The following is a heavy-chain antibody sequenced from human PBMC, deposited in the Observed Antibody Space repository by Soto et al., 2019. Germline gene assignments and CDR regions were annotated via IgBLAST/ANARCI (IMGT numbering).Heavy chain of an antibody. CDR1: GFTFSSYS. CDR2: ISSSSSYI. D-gene: IGHD2-8*02. J-gene: IGHJ6*02. V-gene: IGHV3-21*04. CDR3: AKSTGGTANGMDV. Sequence: GGSLRLSCAASGFTFSSYSMNWVRQAPGKGLEWVSSISSSSSYIYYADSVKGRFTISRDNAKNSLYLQMNSLRAEDTALYYCAKSTGGTANGMDVWGQGTTVTVSS.